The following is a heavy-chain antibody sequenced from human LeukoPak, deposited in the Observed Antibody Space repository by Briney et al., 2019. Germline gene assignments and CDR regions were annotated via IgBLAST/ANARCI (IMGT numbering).Heavy chain of an antibody. D-gene: IGHD2-2*01. V-gene: IGHV4-4*02. CDR2: IYHSGNT. CDR1: GGSISSSNW. Sequence: SETLSLTCAVSGGSISSSNWWSWVRQPPGKGLEWIGEIYHSGNTNYNPSLKSRVTISVDKSKNQFSLKLSSVTAANTAVYYCARLVRNMNFRNIVVVPRNWFDPWGQGTLVTVSS. J-gene: IGHJ5*02. CDR3: ARLVRNMNFRNIVVVPRNWFDP.